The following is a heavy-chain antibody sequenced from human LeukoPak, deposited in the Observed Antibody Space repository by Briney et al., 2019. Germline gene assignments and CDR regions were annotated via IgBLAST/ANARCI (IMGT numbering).Heavy chain of an antibody. J-gene: IGHJ4*02. D-gene: IGHD3-9*01. CDR1: GFTSSSYS. V-gene: IGHV3-23*01. CDR3: AKAEGYDILTGLDY. CDR2: ITGSGAST. Sequence: GGSLRLSCTASGFTSSSYSMSWVRQAPGKGLEWVSAITGSGASTYYADSVKGRFTISRDDSKNTLYLQMNSLRTEDTAVYYCAKAEGYDILTGLDYWGQGTLVTVSS.